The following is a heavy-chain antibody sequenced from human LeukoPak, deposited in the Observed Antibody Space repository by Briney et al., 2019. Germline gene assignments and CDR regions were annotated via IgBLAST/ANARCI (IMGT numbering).Heavy chain of an antibody. CDR1: GFTFSDYY. Sequence: GGSLRLSCAASGFTFSDYYMSWIRQAPGKGLEWFSYINIGGTNTHYADSVKGRFTISRDNAKKSLYLEMNNLGAEDTAVYYCATDGAGFDTWGQGVLVTVSS. J-gene: IGHJ5*02. CDR3: ATDGAGFDT. V-gene: IGHV3-11*01. CDR2: INIGGTNT.